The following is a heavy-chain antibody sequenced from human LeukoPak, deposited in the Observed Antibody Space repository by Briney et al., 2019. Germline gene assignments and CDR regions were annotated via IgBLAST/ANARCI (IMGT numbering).Heavy chain of an antibody. CDR1: GFTFEDYG. CDR2: INWNGGST. D-gene: IGHD4-17*01. CDR3: ARDADYGGAFDI. Sequence: PGGSLRLSCAAPGFTFEDYGMSWVRQAPGKGLEWVSGINWNGGSTGYADSVTGRCTISRDNAKNSLYLQMNSLRAEDTALYYCARDADYGGAFDIWGQGTMVTVSS. V-gene: IGHV3-20*04. J-gene: IGHJ3*02.